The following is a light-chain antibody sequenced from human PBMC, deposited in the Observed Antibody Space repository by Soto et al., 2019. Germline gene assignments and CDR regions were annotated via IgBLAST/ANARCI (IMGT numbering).Light chain of an antibody. Sequence: QSALTQPASVSGSPGQSITISCTGTSSDVGGYNYVSWYQQNPGQAPKLMIYDVSNRPSGVSNRFSGSKSGNTPSLTISGHQADDEADYYCSSYTSSNTLVFGGGTKLTVL. CDR3: SSYTSSNTLV. J-gene: IGLJ2*01. V-gene: IGLV2-14*03. CDR1: SSDVGGYNY. CDR2: DVS.